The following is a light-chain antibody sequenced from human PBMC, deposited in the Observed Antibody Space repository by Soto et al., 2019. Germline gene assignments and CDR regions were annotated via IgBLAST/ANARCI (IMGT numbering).Light chain of an antibody. J-gene: IGKJ5*01. V-gene: IGKV1-9*01. CDR2: AAS. CDR3: QQVNSYLPLT. CDR1: QVISTS. Sequence: DIQLPQSPSFLSPSIGESVTITCRASQVISTSLASYQEQPGKAPKLLLYAASTLQSAVPSRFSGSGSGTEFPLTISSLQPEDFASYYCQQVNSYLPLTFGQGHDWRI.